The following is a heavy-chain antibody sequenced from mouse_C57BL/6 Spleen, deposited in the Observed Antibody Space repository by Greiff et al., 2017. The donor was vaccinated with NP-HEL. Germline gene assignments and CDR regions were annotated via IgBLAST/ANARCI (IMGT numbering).Heavy chain of an antibody. D-gene: IGHD1-1*01. Sequence: QVQLQQSGPELVKPGASVKISCKASGYAFSSSWMNWVKQRPGKGLEWIGRIYPGDGDTNYNGKFKGKATLTADKSSSTAYMQLSSLTSEDSAVYFCARVGGTTVPYYAMDYWGQGTLVTVSA. V-gene: IGHV1-82*01. CDR3: ARVGGTTVPYYAMDY. J-gene: IGHJ3*01. CDR1: GYAFSSSW. CDR2: IYPGDGDT.